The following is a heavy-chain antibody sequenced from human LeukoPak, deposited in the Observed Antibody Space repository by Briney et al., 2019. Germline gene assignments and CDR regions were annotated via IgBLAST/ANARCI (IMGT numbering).Heavy chain of an antibody. CDR1: GNSLSEIS. V-gene: IGHV1-24*01. D-gene: IGHD3-3*01. J-gene: IGHJ4*02. CDR3: TTRSGDFWSGFVN. Sequence: ASVKVSCKVSGNSLSEISIQWVRQAPGKGLECMGGFDPEEAKMVYAQNFQGRVTMTEDSSTQTAYMELSGLTSDDTAVYYCTTRSGDFWSGFVNWGQGTLVTVSS. CDR2: FDPEEAKM.